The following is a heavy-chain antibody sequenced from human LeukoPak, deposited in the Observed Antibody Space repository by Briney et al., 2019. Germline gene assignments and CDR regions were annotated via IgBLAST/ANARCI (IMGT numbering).Heavy chain of an antibody. CDR3: ARDRHGDYYFDY. CDR2: ISYDGSNK. J-gene: IGHJ4*02. CDR1: GFTFSSYA. Sequence: PGRSLRLSCAASGFTFSSYAMHWVRQAPGKGLEWVAVISYDGSNKYYADSVKGRFTISRDNSRNTLYLQVNSLRAEDTAVYYCARDRHGDYYFDYWGQGTLVTVSS. V-gene: IGHV3-30-3*01. D-gene: IGHD4-17*01.